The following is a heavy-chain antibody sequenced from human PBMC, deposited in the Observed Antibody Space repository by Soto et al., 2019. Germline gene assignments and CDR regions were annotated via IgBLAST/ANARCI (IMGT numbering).Heavy chain of an antibody. CDR3: ARGIWSGYFSYFDY. CDR1: GYTFTSYD. CDR2: MNPNSGNT. D-gene: IGHD3-3*01. Sequence: ASVKVSCKASGYTFTSYDINWVPQATGQGLEWMGWMNPNSGNTGYAQKFQGRVTMTRNTSISTAYMELSSLRSEDTAVYYCARGIWSGYFSYFDYWGQGTLVTVSS. V-gene: IGHV1-8*02. J-gene: IGHJ4*02.